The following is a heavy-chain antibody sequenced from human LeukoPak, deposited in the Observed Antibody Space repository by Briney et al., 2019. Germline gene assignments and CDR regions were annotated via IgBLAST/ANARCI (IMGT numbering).Heavy chain of an antibody. J-gene: IGHJ5*02. Sequence: ASVKVSCKASGYIFTNYGINWVRQAPGQGLEYMGWISGYNGNTKYAQQLQGRVTMTTDTSTSTVYMELRSLRSEDTAVYYCAREAITIFGVVRTQTTYGPHRFDPWGQGTLVTVSS. CDR2: ISGYNGNT. CDR3: AREAITIFGVVRTQTTYGPHRFDP. CDR1: GYIFTNYG. V-gene: IGHV1-18*01. D-gene: IGHD3-3*01.